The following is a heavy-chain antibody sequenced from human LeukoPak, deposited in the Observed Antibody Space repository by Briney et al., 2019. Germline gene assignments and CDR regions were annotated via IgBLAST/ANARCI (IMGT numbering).Heavy chain of an antibody. V-gene: IGHV4-4*07. CDR2: IYTSGST. D-gene: IGHD3-3*01. CDR3: AREVTGYDFWSGSRSAFDY. J-gene: IGHJ4*02. Sequence: PSETLSLTCTVSGGSISSYYWSWIRQPAGKGLEWIGRIYTSGSTNYNPSLKSRVTMSVDTSKNQFSLKLSSVTAADTAVYYCAREVTGYDFWSGSRSAFDYWGQGTLVTVSS. CDR1: GGSISSYY.